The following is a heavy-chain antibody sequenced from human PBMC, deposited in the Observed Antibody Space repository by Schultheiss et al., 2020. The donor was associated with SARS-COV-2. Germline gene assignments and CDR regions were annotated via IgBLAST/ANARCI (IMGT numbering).Heavy chain of an antibody. CDR3: AKGWGTAD. V-gene: IGHV3-21*04. CDR2: ISSSADTI. CDR1: GFTFSSYS. Sequence: GGSLRLSCAASGFTFSSYSMNWVRQAPGKGLEWVSSISSSADTIYYADSVKGRFTISRDNAKNSLFLQMDSLTAEDTAVYYCAKGWGTADWGQGTLVTVSS. D-gene: IGHD7-27*01. J-gene: IGHJ4*02.